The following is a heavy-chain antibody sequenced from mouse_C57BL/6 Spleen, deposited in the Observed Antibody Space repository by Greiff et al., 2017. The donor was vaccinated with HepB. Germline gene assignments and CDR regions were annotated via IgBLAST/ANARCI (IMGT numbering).Heavy chain of an antibody. CDR3: TRNYGYDRYYAMDY. CDR2: IYPGNSDT. D-gene: IGHD2-2*01. V-gene: IGHV1-5*01. J-gene: IGHJ4*01. CDR1: GYTFTSYW. Sequence: VQLQQSGTVLARPGASVKMSCKTSGYTFTSYWMHWVKQRPGQGLEWIGAIYPGNSDTSYNQKFKGKAKLTAVTSASTAYMELSSLTNEDSAVYYCTRNYGYDRYYAMDYWGQGTSVTVSS.